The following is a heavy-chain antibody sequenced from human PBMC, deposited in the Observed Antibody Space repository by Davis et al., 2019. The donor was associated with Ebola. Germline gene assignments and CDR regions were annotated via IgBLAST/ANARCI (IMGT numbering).Heavy chain of an antibody. J-gene: IGHJ5*02. Sequence: MPSETLSLTCAVYGGSFSGYYWSWIHQPPGKGLEWIGEINHSGSTNYNPSLKSRVTISVDTSKNQFSLKLSSVTAADTAVYYCARDVGYSSSAGGWFDPWGQGTLVTVSS. V-gene: IGHV4-34*01. CDR3: ARDVGYSSSAGGWFDP. D-gene: IGHD6-6*01. CDR2: INHSGST. CDR1: GGSFSGYY.